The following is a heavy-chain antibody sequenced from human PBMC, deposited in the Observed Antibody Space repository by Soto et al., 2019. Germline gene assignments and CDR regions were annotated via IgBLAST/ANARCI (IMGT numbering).Heavy chain of an antibody. J-gene: IGHJ3*02. V-gene: IGHV3-15*01. CDR3: TTDLYCSSTSCHFDEAFDI. CDR2: IKSKTDGGTT. Sequence: GGSLRLSCAASGFTVSNAWMSWVRQAPGKGLEWVGRIKSKTDGGTTDYAAPVKGRFTISRDDSKNTLYLQMNSLKTEDTAVYYCTTDLYCSSTSCHFDEAFDIWGQGTMVTVSS. D-gene: IGHD2-2*01. CDR1: GFTVSNAW.